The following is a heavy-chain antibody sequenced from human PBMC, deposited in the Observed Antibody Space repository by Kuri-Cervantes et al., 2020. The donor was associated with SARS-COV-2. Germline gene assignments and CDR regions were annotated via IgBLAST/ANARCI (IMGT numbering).Heavy chain of an antibody. D-gene: IGHD6-13*01. V-gene: IGHV3-64*04. CDR3: AIAAAEFFDY. CDR1: GFTFSLYA. J-gene: IGHJ4*02. CDR2: IVSNGAVA. Sequence: GESLKISCSASGFTFSLYAMHWVRQAPGKGLESVSAIVSNGAVAHYADSVKGRFTISRDNSKNTLYLQMNSLRAEDTAVYYCAIAAAEFFDYWGQGTLVTVSS.